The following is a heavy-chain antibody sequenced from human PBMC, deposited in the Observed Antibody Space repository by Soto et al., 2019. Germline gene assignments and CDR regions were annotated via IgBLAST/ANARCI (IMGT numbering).Heavy chain of an antibody. D-gene: IGHD4-17*01. CDR3: ARWGRGDGYTTDGFAFDI. V-gene: IGHV1-69*12. CDR1: GGTFSSYA. CDR2: IIPIFGTA. J-gene: IGHJ3*02. Sequence: QVQLVQSGAEVKKPGSSVKVSCKASGGTFSSYAISWVRQAPGQGLEWMGGIIPIFGTANYAQKFQGRVTITADXHTXRXDMELSSLRSEDTAVYYCARWGRGDGYTTDGFAFDIWGQGTMVTVSS.